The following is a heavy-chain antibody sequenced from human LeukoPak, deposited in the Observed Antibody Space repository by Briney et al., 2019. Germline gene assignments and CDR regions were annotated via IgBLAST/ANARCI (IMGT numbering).Heavy chain of an antibody. J-gene: IGHJ4*02. CDR3: ARSSGWFDY. V-gene: IGHV6-1*01. Sequence: SQTLSLTCAISGGSVSSTSAAWNWIRQSPARGLEWLGRTFYRSKWKYDYAPSVKSRITVKPETSKNQFSLQLDSVTPEDTAVHYCARSSGWFDYWGQGILVTVSS. CDR2: TFYRSKWKY. D-gene: IGHD6-19*01. CDR1: GGSVSSTSAA.